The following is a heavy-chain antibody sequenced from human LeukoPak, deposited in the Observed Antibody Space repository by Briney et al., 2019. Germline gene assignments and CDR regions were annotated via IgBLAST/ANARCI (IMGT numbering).Heavy chain of an antibody. J-gene: IGHJ4*02. Sequence: WGSLRLSCAASGFTFSSYSMNWVRQAPGKGLEWVASISSSSSYIYYADSEKGPSTIPRDNAKNSLYLQMNSLRAEDTAVYYCARPIASSGHYPSDWGQGTLVTVSS. CDR1: GFTFSSYS. CDR2: ISSSSSYI. V-gene: IGHV3-21*01. D-gene: IGHD3-22*01. CDR3: ARPIASSGHYPSD.